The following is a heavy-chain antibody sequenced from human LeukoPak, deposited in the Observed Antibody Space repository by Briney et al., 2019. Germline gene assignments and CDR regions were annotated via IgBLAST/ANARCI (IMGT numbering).Heavy chain of an antibody. D-gene: IGHD5-18*01. Sequence: SETLSLTCAVYGGSFSGYYWSWIRQPPGKGLEWIGEINHSGSTNYNPSLKSRVTISVDTSKNQFSLKLSSVTAADTAVYYCARPNLRSYGAFDYWGQGTLVTVSS. CDR3: ARPNLRSYGAFDY. CDR1: GGSFSGYY. V-gene: IGHV4-34*01. J-gene: IGHJ4*02. CDR2: INHSGST.